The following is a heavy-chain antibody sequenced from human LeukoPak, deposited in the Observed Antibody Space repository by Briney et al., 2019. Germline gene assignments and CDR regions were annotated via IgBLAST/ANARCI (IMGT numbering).Heavy chain of an antibody. CDR2: ISHSGST. D-gene: IGHD5-12*01. Sequence: SQTLSLTCTVSGVSLSNVVYYWSWIRHPQGEDLEWIGYISHSGSTYYNPSLKSRVTISVDRSKNQFSLKLSSVTAADTAVYYCARDIVMVATGAAFDIWGQGTMVTVSS. V-gene: IGHV4-30-2*01. CDR3: ARDIVMVATGAAFDI. CDR1: GVSLSNVVYY. J-gene: IGHJ3*02.